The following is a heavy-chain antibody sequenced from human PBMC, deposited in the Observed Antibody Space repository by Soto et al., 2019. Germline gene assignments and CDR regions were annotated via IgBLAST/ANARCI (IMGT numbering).Heavy chain of an antibody. J-gene: IGHJ6*02. CDR2: ILFDASNN. D-gene: IGHD4-4*01. Sequence: WESLRLSCAASGFTIISIGLHWCRQAPGKGRVWGAAILFDASNNYYTASVKGRFTISRDNSKNPLYLQMNSLRAEDSAVYYCANTVEDYRMYNGIDAWGQGTKVTVSS. V-gene: IGHV3-30*18. CDR1: GFTIISIG. CDR3: ANTVEDYRMYNGIDA.